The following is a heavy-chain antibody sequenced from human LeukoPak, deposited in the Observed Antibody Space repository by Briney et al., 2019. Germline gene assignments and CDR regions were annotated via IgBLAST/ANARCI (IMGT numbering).Heavy chain of an antibody. Sequence: ASVKVSCKASGYTFTSYDINWVRQAPGQGLEWMGIINPSGGSTSYAQKFQGRVTMTRDTSTSTVYMELSSLRSEDTAVYYCARGHDVGDHFDYWGQGTLVTVSS. V-gene: IGHV1-46*01. J-gene: IGHJ4*02. D-gene: IGHD2-21*02. CDR2: INPSGGST. CDR1: GYTFTSYD. CDR3: ARGHDVGDHFDY.